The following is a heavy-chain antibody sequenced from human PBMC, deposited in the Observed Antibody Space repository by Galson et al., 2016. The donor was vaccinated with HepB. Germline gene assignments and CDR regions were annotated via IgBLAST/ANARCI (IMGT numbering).Heavy chain of an antibody. CDR1: GFTVSSYY. CDR2: IFYGGTT. J-gene: IGHJ6*03. CDR3: ARTPYRECTGTRCVNFRYYYYCIDV. Sequence: SLRLSCAASGFTVSSYYMSWVRQAPGKGLEWVSVIFYGGTTYYADSVEGRFTISRDDSTNTLYLQMNSLTAEDTAVYFCARTPYRECTGTRCVNFRYYYYCIDVWGKGTTVTVSS. D-gene: IGHD2-2*01. V-gene: IGHV3-53*01.